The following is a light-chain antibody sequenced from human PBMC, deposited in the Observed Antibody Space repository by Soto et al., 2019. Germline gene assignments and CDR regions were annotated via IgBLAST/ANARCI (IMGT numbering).Light chain of an antibody. V-gene: IGKV1-5*01. J-gene: IGKJ1*01. CDR1: QSVSGW. CDR2: DVS. CDR3: QQYETFSGT. Sequence: DIQMTQSPSTLSASVVDTVTITCRASQSVSGWLAWYQQKPGKAPRLLIYDVSTLESGVPSRFSGSGSGTEFTLTISSLQPDDFATYYCQQYETFSGTFGPGTKVDI.